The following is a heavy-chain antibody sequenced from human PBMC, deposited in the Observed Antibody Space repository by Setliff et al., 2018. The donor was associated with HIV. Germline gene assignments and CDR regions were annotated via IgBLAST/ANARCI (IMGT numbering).Heavy chain of an antibody. D-gene: IGHD5-12*01. CDR2: ISAYNGNT. Sequence: ASVKVSCKASGYTFTSYGISWVRQAPGQGLEWMGWISAYNGNTNYAQKLQGRVTMTTDTSTSTAYMELRSLRSDGTAVYYCARDAPEPSYGGSQVYWGQGTLVTVSS. CDR1: GYTFTSYG. CDR3: ARDAPEPSYGGSQVY. V-gene: IGHV1-18*01. J-gene: IGHJ4*02.